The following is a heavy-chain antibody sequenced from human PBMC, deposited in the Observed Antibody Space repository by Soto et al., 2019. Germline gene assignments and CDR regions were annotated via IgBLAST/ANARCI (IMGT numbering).Heavy chain of an antibody. CDR2: IYYTGST. J-gene: IGHJ6*02. CDR3: ARHAFGSGFYYGMGV. D-gene: IGHD3-10*01. CDR1: GDSITSYY. V-gene: IGHV4-59*08. Sequence: QVQLQESGPGLVKPSETLSLTCTVSGDSITSYYWSWIRQPPGKGLEWLGYIYYTGSTTYNPSLKSRVPLSLDTSKNQFSLKLNPVTAADTAVYYCARHAFGSGFYYGMGVWGQGTTVTVSS.